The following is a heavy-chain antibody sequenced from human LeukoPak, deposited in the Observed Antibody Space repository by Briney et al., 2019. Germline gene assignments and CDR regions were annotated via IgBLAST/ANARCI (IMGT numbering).Heavy chain of an antibody. Sequence: SVEVSCKASGGTFSSYAISWVRQAPGQGLEWMGGIIPIFGTANYAQKFQGRVTITADESTSTAYMELSSLRSEDTAVYYCARGSGYCSSTSCYDFDYWGQGTLVTVSS. V-gene: IGHV1-69*13. CDR2: IIPIFGTA. CDR3: ARGSGYCSSTSCYDFDY. D-gene: IGHD2-2*01. CDR1: GGTFSSYA. J-gene: IGHJ4*02.